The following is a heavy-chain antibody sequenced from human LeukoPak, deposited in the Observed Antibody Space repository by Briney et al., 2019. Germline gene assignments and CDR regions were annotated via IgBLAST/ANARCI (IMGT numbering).Heavy chain of an antibody. Sequence: GASVKVSCKASGYTFTNYGISWVRQAPGQGLEWMGWISAYNGNTNYAQKLQGRVTMTTDTSTSTAYMELRSLRSDDTAVYYCARGVVTYYDFWSGYNPEYYFDYWGQGTLVTVSS. CDR1: GYTFTNYG. CDR3: ARGVVTYYDFWSGYNPEYYFDY. CDR2: ISAYNGNT. V-gene: IGHV1-18*01. D-gene: IGHD3-3*01. J-gene: IGHJ4*02.